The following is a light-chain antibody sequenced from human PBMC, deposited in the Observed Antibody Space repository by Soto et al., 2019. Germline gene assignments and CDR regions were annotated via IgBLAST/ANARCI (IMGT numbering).Light chain of an antibody. Sequence: QSALTQPASVSGSPGQSITISCTGTSSDVGGYNSVSWYRQYPGKAPKLIIFDVTDRPSGISTRFSGSKSGNTASLTISGXXXXXXAVFYCTSYTSSSTTVFGTGTKVTVL. V-gene: IGLV2-14*01. CDR3: TSYTSSSTTV. CDR2: DVT. J-gene: IGLJ1*01. CDR1: SSDVGGYNS.